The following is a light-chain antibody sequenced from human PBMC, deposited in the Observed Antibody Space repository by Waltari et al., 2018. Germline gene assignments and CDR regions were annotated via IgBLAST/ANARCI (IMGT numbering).Light chain of an antibody. CDR3: QSYDSSTLWV. J-gene: IGLJ3*02. V-gene: IGLV6-57*02. CDR2: EDN. Sequence: NFMLTQPHSVSESPGKTVTISCPGSSGSAARPYVQWYQQRPGSAPTTVIYEDNQRPSGVPDRFSGSIDSSSNSASLTISGLKTEDEADYYCQSYDSSTLWVFGGGTKLTVL. CDR1: SGSAARPY.